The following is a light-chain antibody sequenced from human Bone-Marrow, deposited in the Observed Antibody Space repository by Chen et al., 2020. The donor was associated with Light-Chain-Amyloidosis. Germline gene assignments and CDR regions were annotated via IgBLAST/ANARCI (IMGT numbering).Light chain of an antibody. Sequence: SYVLTQPPSVSVDPGQTATIACGGNNIGATSVHWYQQTPGLAPLLVVYDDSDRPSWIPERLSGSNSGNTASLTISRVEAGDEADYYCQVWDRSSDRPVFGGGTKLTVL. CDR2: DDS. V-gene: IGLV3-21*02. CDR1: NIGATS. J-gene: IGLJ3*02. CDR3: QVWDRSSDRPV.